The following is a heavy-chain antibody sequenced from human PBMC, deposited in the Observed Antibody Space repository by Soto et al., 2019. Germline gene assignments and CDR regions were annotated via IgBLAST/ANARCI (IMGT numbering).Heavy chain of an antibody. CDR1: GYSLTSYW. CDR2: IYPADSDT. CDR3: ARHLSHDYGYYFDN. Sequence: GESLKISGKGSGYSLTSYWIGWVRQMAGKGLEWMGIIYPADSDTRYSPSFQGQVTMSADKSISTAYLQWNSLKASDTAMYYCARHLSHDYGYYFDNWGPGTLVAVSS. V-gene: IGHV5-51*01. J-gene: IGHJ4*02. D-gene: IGHD4-17*01.